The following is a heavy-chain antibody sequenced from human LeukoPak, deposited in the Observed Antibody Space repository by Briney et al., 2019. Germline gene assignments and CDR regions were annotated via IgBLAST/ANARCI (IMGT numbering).Heavy chain of an antibody. CDR2: IYPGDSDT. CDR3: ARQADSSAFAY. Sequence: GESLKISCKGYGYSFSDYWIGWVRQMPGKGLEWMGIIYPGDSDTTYSPSFQGQVTISADKSIDTAYMQWSSLEASDTAMYYCARQADSSAFAYWGQGTLVTVSS. CDR1: GYSFSDYW. J-gene: IGHJ4*02. V-gene: IGHV5-51*01. D-gene: IGHD3-22*01.